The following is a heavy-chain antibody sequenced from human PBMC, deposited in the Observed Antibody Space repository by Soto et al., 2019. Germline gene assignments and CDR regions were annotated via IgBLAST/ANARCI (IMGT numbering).Heavy chain of an antibody. D-gene: IGHD1-26*01. V-gene: IGHV3-23*01. Sequence: PGGSLRLSCATSGFAFSRYAMSWVRQTPGKGPEWVSTISAIGTKTFAADSVKGRFTISRDNSNNTVFLQMSSLRGDDTAFYYCAKDIGGATTWGQGTLVTVSS. CDR3: AKDIGGATT. CDR2: ISAIGTKT. J-gene: IGHJ5*02. CDR1: GFAFSRYA.